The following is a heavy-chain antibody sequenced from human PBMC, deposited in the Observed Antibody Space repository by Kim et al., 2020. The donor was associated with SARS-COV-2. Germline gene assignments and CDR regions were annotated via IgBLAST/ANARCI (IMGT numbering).Heavy chain of an antibody. D-gene: IGHD3-9*01. J-gene: IGHJ4*02. V-gene: IGHV3-23*01. CDR3: ARDLTEFGF. CDR2: TP. Sequence: TPYHATTVKGRLTSSRDNSKNTLYLQMNGLGADDTAVYYCARDLTEFGFWGQGTLVTVSS.